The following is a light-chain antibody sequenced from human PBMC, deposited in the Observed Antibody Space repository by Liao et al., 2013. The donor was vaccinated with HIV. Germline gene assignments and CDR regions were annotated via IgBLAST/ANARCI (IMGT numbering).Light chain of an antibody. J-gene: IGLJ2*01. CDR1: NIGGKS. CDR2: YDS. Sequence: SYVLTQAPSVSVAPGKTARITCGGINIGGKSVHWYQLKPGQAPVLVIYYDSDRPSGIPERFSGSNSGNTATLTISRVEAGDEADYYCQVWDTSELFGGGTKLTVL. V-gene: IGLV3-21*04. CDR3: QVWDTSEL.